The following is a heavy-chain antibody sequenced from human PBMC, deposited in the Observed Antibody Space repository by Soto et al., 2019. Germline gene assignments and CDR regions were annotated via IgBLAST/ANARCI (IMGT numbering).Heavy chain of an antibody. Sequence: EVQVVESGGGLVKPGGSLRLACAASGFPFNDCSWNWVRQAPGKGLEWVASINPSSDSVYYADSVKGRFTISRDKAKNTLYLQMNSLRAEDTAVYYCARPRGPRGYDLIDYWGQGTLVTVSS. V-gene: IGHV3-21*02. CDR2: INPSSDSV. CDR1: GFPFNDCS. J-gene: IGHJ4*02. CDR3: ARPRGPRGYDLIDY. D-gene: IGHD5-12*01.